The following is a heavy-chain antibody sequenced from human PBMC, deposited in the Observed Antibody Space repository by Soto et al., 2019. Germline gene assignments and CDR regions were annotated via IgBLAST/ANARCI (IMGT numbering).Heavy chain of an antibody. CDR2: IYRSGST. D-gene: IGHD2-8*01. CDR1: GYSISSGYY. Sequence: SETLSLTCAVSGYSISSGYYWGWIRQPPGEGLEWIGSIYRSGSTYYNPSLKSRVTISVDTSKDQLSLKLSSVTAADTALYYCARGPANYYFDYWGQGTLVTVSS. V-gene: IGHV4-38-2*01. J-gene: IGHJ4*02. CDR3: ARGPANYYFDY.